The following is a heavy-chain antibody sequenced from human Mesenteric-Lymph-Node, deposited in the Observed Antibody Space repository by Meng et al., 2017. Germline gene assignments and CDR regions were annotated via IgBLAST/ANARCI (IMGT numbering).Heavy chain of an antibody. V-gene: IGHV4-38-2*02. CDR1: GYSISSGYY. D-gene: IGHD3-9*01. CDR3: ARELDYDILTGRAFDI. CDR2: IYYSGST. Sequence: SETLSLTCTVSGYSISSGYYWGWIRQPPGKGLEWIGSIYYSGSTNDNPSLKSRVTMSVDTSKNQFSLNLNSVTAADTAVYYCARELDYDILTGRAFDIWGQGSMVTVSS. J-gene: IGHJ3*02.